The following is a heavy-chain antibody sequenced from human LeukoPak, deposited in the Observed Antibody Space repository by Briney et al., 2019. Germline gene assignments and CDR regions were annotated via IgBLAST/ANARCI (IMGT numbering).Heavy chain of an antibody. J-gene: IGHJ4*02. CDR1: GGTFSSYA. V-gene: IGHV1-69*13. D-gene: IGHD1-26*01. Sequence: GASVKVSCKASGGTFSSYAISWVRQAPEQGLEWMGGIIPIFGTANYAQKFQGRVTITADESTSTAYMELSSLRSEDTAVYYCAINRTPVGPTSPFLDYWGQGTLVTVSS. CDR2: IIPIFGTA. CDR3: AINRTPVGPTSPFLDY.